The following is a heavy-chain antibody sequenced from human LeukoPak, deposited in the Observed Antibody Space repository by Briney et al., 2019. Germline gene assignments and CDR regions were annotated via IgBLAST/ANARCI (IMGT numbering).Heavy chain of an antibody. J-gene: IGHJ4*02. CDR3: AKARRRITMVRGVNPAFDY. D-gene: IGHD3-10*01. Sequence: GGSLRLSCAPSGFTFRSYWMHWVRQAPGKGLVWVSRINSDGSSTSYADSVKGRFTISRDNAKNTLYLQMNSLRAEDTAVYYCAKARRRITMVRGVNPAFDYWGQGTLVTVSS. CDR2: INSDGSST. CDR1: GFTFRSYW. V-gene: IGHV3-74*01.